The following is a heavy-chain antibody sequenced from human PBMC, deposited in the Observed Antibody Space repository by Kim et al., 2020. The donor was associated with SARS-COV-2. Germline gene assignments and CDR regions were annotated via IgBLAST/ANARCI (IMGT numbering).Heavy chain of an antibody. J-gene: IGHJ4*01. D-gene: IGHD6-19*01. Sequence: GGSLRLSCAASGFTFSTYGMHWVRQAPGKGLEWVAVIWIDGSNKYYGDSVKGRFTISRDNSKNTLYLQMDTLRVEDTAVYYCARGGAVTESDRSRPFDY. V-gene: IGHV3-33*01. CDR2: IWIDGSNK. CDR3: ARGGAVTESDRSRPFDY. CDR1: GFTFSTYG.